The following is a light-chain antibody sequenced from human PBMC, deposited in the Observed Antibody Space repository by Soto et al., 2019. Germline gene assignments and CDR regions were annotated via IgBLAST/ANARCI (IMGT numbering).Light chain of an antibody. J-gene: IGKJ1*01. CDR3: QQRSNWPVT. CDR2: DAS. Sequence: EIVLTHSPGTLSLSPGERATLSCRASQSVSSYLAWYQQKPGQAPRLLIYDASTRATGISARFSGSGSGTDFTLTISSLEPEDFAVYYCQQRSNWPVTFGQGTKVEVK. V-gene: IGKV3-11*01. CDR1: QSVSSY.